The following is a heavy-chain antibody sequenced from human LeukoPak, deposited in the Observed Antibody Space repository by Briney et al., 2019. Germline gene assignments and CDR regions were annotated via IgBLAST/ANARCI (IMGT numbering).Heavy chain of an antibody. CDR3: AKGVSIAAAGSDY. V-gene: IGHV3-30*18. J-gene: IGHJ4*02. CDR1: GFTFSSYG. CDR2: ISYDGSNK. D-gene: IGHD6-13*01. Sequence: GGSLRLSCAASGFTFSSYGMHWVRQAPGKGLEWVAVISYDGSNKYYADSVKGRFTISRDNSKNTLYLQMNSLRAEDTAVYYCAKGVSIAAAGSDYWGQGTLVTVSS.